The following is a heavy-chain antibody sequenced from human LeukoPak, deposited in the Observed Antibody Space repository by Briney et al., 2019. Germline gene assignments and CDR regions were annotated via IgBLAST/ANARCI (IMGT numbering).Heavy chain of an antibody. J-gene: IGHJ3*02. D-gene: IGHD6-13*01. V-gene: IGHV4-38-2*02. CDR3: ARDSSIAAAGTVLHAFDI. Sequence: PSETLSLTCTVSGYSISSGYYWGWIRQPPGKGLEWIGSISHSGSTYYTPSLKSRVTISFDTSKNQFSVMLTSVTAADTAVYYCARDSSIAAAGTVLHAFDIWGQGTMVTVSS. CDR2: ISHSGST. CDR1: GYSISSGYY.